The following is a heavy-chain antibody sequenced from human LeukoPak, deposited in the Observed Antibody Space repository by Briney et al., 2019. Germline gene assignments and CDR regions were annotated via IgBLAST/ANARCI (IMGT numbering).Heavy chain of an antibody. J-gene: IGHJ4*02. Sequence: ASVKVSCKASGYTFTGYYIHWVRQAPGQGLEWMGWINPNSGGTNYAQKFQGRVTMTRDTSTSTAYMEMTGLRSGDTAVYYCARGRLSGEAFDYWGQGTLVTVSS. CDR1: GYTFTGYY. V-gene: IGHV1-2*02. CDR2: INPNSGGT. CDR3: ARGRLSGEAFDY. D-gene: IGHD3-10*01.